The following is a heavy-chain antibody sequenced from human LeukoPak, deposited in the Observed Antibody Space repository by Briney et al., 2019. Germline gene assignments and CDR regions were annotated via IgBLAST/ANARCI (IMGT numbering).Heavy chain of an antibody. D-gene: IGHD6-19*01. J-gene: IGHJ4*02. Sequence: SETLSLTCAVYGGSFSGYYWSWIRQPPGKGLEWIGEINHSGSTNYNPSLKSRVTISVDTSKNQFSLKLSSVTAADTAVYYCARADGGWLNFDYWGQGTLVTVSS. CDR3: ARADGGWLNFDY. CDR1: GGSFSGYY. CDR2: INHSGST. V-gene: IGHV4-34*01.